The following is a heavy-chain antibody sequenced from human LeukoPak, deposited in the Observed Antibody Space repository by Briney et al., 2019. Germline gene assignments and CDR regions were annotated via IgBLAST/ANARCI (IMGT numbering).Heavy chain of an antibody. Sequence: PAGGSLRLSCAASGFIFSSYWMPWVRQAPGKGLEWVANMKQDGSERDYVDSVKGRFTISRDNAKSSLYLQMNSLRVEDTAVYYCARYLDCRADYYFDYWGQGTLVTVSS. D-gene: IGHD2-15*01. CDR3: ARYLDCRADYYFDY. CDR2: MKQDGSER. CDR1: GFIFSSYW. J-gene: IGHJ4*02. V-gene: IGHV3-7*01.